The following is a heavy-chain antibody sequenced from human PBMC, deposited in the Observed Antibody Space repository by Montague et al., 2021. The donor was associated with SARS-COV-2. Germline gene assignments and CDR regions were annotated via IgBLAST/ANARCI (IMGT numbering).Heavy chain of an antibody. V-gene: IGHV2-5*02. Sequence: PALAKPTQTLTLTCTFSGFSLSTSGVGVGWIRQPPGKALEWLALIYWDDDKRYSPSLKSRLTITKDTSKNQVVLTMTNMDPVDTATYYCAHSGVGYFYYGMDVWGQGTTVTVSS. CDR1: GFSLSTSGVG. J-gene: IGHJ6*02. CDR3: AHSGVGYFYYGMDV. D-gene: IGHD3-3*01. CDR2: IYWDDDK.